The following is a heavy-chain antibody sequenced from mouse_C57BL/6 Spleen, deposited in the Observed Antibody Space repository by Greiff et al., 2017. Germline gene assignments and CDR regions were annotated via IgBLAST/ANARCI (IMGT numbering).Heavy chain of an antibody. Sequence: VQLQQSGPELVKPGASVKISCKASGYSFSSSWMNWVKQRPGKGLEWIGRIYPGDGDTNYNGKFKGKATLTADKSSSTAYMQLSSLTSEDSAVYFCERSGPAYWGQGTLVTVSA. V-gene: IGHV1-82*01. CDR3: ERSGPAY. CDR2: IYPGDGDT. J-gene: IGHJ3*01. CDR1: GYSFSSSW.